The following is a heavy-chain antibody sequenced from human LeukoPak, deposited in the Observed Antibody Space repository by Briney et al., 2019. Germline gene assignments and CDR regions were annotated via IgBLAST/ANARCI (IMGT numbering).Heavy chain of an antibody. D-gene: IGHD1-26*01. V-gene: IGHV3-48*01. CDR3: ARDQVGATNGAFDI. CDR2: ISSTSGTI. J-gene: IGHJ3*02. Sequence: PGGSLRLSCAASGFTFSSYSMNWVRQAPGKGLEWVSYISSTSGTIYYADSVRGRFTISRDNAKNSLYLQMNGLRAEDTAVYYCARDQVGATNGAFDIWGQGTMVTVSS. CDR1: GFTFSSYS.